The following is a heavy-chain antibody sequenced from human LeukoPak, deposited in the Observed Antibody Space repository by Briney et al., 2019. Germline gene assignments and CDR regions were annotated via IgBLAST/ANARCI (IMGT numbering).Heavy chain of an antibody. D-gene: IGHD5-24*01. J-gene: IGHJ4*02. CDR3: AKGRGDGSNYPLLLHY. V-gene: IGHV3-23*01. CDR2: ISGSGVNT. CDR1: GFTFSNYA. Sequence: GGSLRLSCVASGFTFSNYAMNWVRQGPGKGLEWVSSISGSGVNTYYADSVKGRFTISRDNSKNTLYLHMDSLRVDDTALYYCAKGRGDGSNYPLLLHYWGQGSLVTVSS.